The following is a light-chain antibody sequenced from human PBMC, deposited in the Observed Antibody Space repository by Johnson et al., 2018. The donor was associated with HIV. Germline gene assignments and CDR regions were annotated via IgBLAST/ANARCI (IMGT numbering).Light chain of an antibody. V-gene: IGLV1-51*01. CDR3: GTWDSSLSAYV. J-gene: IGLJ1*01. CDR2: DNN. Sequence: QSVLTQPPSVSAAPGQKVTISCSGSSSNIGNNYVSWYQQLPGTAHKLLIYDNNKRPSGIPDRFSGSKSGTSATLDITGLQTGDEADYYCGTWDSSLSAYVFGTGTKVTVL. CDR1: SSNIGNNY.